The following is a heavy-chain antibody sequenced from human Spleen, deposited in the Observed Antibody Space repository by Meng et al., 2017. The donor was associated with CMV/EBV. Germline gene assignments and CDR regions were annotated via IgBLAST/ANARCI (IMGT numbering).Heavy chain of an antibody. CDR3: ARGQSTHTRRSGYDNDY. J-gene: IGHJ4*02. D-gene: IGHD3-3*01. CDR2: INHSGST. Sequence: QVQQQPWAARLLKPSETLSLTCAVYGGAFSGYYWSWIRQPPGKGLEWIGEINHSGSTNYHPSLKSRVTISVDTSKNQFSLKLSSVTAADTAVYYCARGQSTHTRRSGYDNDYWGQGTLVTVAS. V-gene: IGHV4-34*01. CDR1: GGAFSGYY.